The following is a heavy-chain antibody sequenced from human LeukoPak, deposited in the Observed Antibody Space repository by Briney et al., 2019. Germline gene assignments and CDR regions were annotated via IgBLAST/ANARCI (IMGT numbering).Heavy chain of an antibody. CDR3: AREYGDFDY. Sequence: SETLSLTCAVYGGSFSGYYWSWIRQPPGKGLEWIGEINHSGSTNYNPSLKSRVTMSIDTSKNQFSLKLNSVTAADTAVYYCAREYGDFDYWGQGTLVTVSS. CDR2: INHSGST. D-gene: IGHD4-17*01. CDR1: GGSFSGYY. J-gene: IGHJ4*02. V-gene: IGHV4-34*01.